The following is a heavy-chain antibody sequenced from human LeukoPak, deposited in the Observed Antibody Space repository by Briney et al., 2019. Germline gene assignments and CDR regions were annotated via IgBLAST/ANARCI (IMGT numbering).Heavy chain of an antibody. CDR2: ISTQSGNT. V-gene: IGHV1-18*01. CDR1: GYTLTSYG. D-gene: IGHD6-19*01. Sequence: ASVKVSCKASGYTLTSYGINWMRQAPGQGLEWMGWISTQSGNTNYAQKVQGRLTLTTDRSTNTAYMELRSLRSDDTAVYYCARVSSGWSDAFDIWGQGTMVTVSS. CDR3: ARVSSGWSDAFDI. J-gene: IGHJ3*02.